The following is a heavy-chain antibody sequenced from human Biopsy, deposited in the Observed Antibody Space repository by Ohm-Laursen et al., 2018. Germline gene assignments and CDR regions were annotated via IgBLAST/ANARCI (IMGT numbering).Heavy chain of an antibody. CDR3: AADINVWNVNY. D-gene: IGHD1-1*01. V-gene: IGHV1-24*01. J-gene: IGHJ4*02. CDR1: GYTLTELS. CDR2: FAPENGKT. Sequence: AASVKVSCKVSGYTLTELSMHWVRQAPGRGLEWMGGFAPENGKTIYAQKFQGRVTMTEDTSTDTAYMELSSLRSEDTAVYYCAADINVWNVNYWGQGTQVTVSS.